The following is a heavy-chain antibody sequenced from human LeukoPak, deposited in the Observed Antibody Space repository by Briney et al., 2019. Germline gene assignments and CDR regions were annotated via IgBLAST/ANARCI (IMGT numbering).Heavy chain of an antibody. CDR2: ISGSGIK. CDR3: AREDTGVAFDI. J-gene: IGHJ3*02. Sequence: PGGSLRLSCAASGFTFSSSGMHWVRQAPGKGLEWVSYISGSGIKHYADSVKGRFTISRDNAKNSLYLQMNSLRVEDTAVYYCAREDTGVAFDIWGQGTTVTV. D-gene: IGHD2-8*01. V-gene: IGHV3-48*04. CDR1: GFTFSSSG.